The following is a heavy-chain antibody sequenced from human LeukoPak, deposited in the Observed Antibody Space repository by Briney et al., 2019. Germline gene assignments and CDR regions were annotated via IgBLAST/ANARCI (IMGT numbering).Heavy chain of an antibody. J-gene: IGHJ5*02. CDR3: ARGEGADSSGHYHWFDP. CDR2: MWYDGSNK. D-gene: IGHD3-22*01. V-gene: IGHV3-33*08. Sequence: GGSLRLSCAASGFTFSSYAIHWVRQAPGKGLEWVAVMWYDGSNKYYADSVKGRFTISRDNSKNTEYLQMNSLRAEDTAVYYCARGEGADSSGHYHWFDPWGQGTLVTVSS. CDR1: GFTFSSYA.